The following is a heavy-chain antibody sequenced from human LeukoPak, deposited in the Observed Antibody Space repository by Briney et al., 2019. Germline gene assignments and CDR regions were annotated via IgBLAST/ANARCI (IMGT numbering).Heavy chain of an antibody. V-gene: IGHV1-46*01. J-gene: IGHJ4*02. Sequence: PGGSLRLSCSASGFTFSSYAMHWVRQAPGQGLEWMGIINPSGGSTSYAQKFQGRVTMTRDTSTSTVYMELSSLRSEDTAVYYCARDLAGIAAAGNGYWGQGTLVTVSS. CDR2: INPSGGST. D-gene: IGHD6-13*01. CDR1: GFTFSSYA. CDR3: ARDLAGIAAAGNGY.